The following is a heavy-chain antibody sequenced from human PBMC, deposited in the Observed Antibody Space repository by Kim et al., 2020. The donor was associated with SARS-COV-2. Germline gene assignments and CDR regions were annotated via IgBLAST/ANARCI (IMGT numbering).Heavy chain of an antibody. V-gene: IGHV3-23*01. D-gene: IGHD6-19*01. CDR1: GFTFSSHA. Sequence: GGSLRLSCAASGFTFSSHAMSWVRQAPGKGLEWVSAISGSGGSTYHADSVKGRFIISRDNSKNTLTLQMNSLRAEDTAVYYCAKAHSSGWYPYDYWGQGTLVTVSS. CDR2: ISGSGGST. J-gene: IGHJ4*02. CDR3: AKAHSSGWYPYDY.